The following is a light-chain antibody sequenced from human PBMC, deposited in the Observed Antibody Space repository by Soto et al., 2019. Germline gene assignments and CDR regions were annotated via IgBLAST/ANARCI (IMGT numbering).Light chain of an antibody. V-gene: IGKV2-28*01. CDR2: LGS. CDR1: QSLLHSDGYIY. Sequence: DIVMTQSPLSLPVTPGEPASISCRSSQSLLHSDGYIYLDWYLQRPGQSPQLLICLGSNRASGVPDRFSGSGSGTHFTLTISRVEAEDCGVYYCMQALQTPWTFGPGTRVEVK. CDR3: MQALQTPWT. J-gene: IGKJ1*01.